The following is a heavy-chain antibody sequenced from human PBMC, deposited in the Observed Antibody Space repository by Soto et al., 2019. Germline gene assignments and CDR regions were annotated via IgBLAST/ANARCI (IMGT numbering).Heavy chain of an antibody. Sequence: EVQLVESGGGLVQPGGSLRLSCAGSGFTFSNYWMHWVRQAPGKGLEWVSRIDHHGPTDYAESVRGRFTMSRDNAENTLYLQMSSLRPEGKSLYYCVRDSHGDYWGQGTLVTVSS. CDR3: VRDSHGDY. V-gene: IGHV3-74*01. CDR2: IDHHGPT. J-gene: IGHJ4*02. CDR1: GFTFSNYW.